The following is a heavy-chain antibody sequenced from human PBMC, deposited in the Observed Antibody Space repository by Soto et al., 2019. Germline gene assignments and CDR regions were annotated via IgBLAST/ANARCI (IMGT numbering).Heavy chain of an antibody. CDR3: AKDILTGYYTATFDY. D-gene: IGHD3-9*01. Sequence: GGSLRLSCAASGFTFSSYGMHWVRQAPGKGLEWVAVIWYDGSNKYYADSVKGRFTISRDNSKNTLYLQMNSLRAEDTAVYYCAKDILTGYYTATFDYWGQGTLVTVSS. V-gene: IGHV3-30*02. J-gene: IGHJ4*02. CDR1: GFTFSSYG. CDR2: IWYDGSNK.